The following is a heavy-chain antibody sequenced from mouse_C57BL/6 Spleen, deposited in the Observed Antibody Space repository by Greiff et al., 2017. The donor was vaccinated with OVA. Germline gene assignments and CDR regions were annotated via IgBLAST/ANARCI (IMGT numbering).Heavy chain of an antibody. CDR3: ARSYYYGNPPWFAY. V-gene: IGHV1-18*01. CDR2: INPNNGGT. Sequence: EVQLQQSGPELVKPGASVKIPCKASGYTFTDYNMDWVKQSHGKSLEWIGDINPNNGGTIYNQKFKGKATLTVDKSSSTAYMELRSLTSEDTAVYYCARSYYYGNPPWFAYWGQGTLVTVSA. D-gene: IGHD1-1*01. CDR1: GYTFTDYN. J-gene: IGHJ3*01.